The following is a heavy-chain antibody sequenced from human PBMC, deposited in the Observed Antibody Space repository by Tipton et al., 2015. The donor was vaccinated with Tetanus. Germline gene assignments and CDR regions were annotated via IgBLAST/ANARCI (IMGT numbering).Heavy chain of an antibody. V-gene: IGHV1-46*04. Sequence: QSGPEVKKPGASVKLSCKTSGYTFTQYYLHWVRQAPGQGLEWMGMIYPSDGSTSYAEKLQGRVTMTRDTPTSTVYMEMSSLRSEDTAVYYCARDGEAFDYWGQGTRVTVSS. CDR3: ARDGEAFDY. CDR2: IYPSDGST. J-gene: IGHJ3*01. CDR1: GYTFTQYY. D-gene: IGHD3-10*01.